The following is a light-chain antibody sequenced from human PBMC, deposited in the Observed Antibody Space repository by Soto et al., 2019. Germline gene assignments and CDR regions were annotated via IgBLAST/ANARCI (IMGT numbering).Light chain of an antibody. CDR2: GVS. CDR3: RSYAGSRSDSV. J-gene: IGLJ1*01. Sequence: QSALTQPPSVSGAPGQTITISCTGTSSNIGRYNLVSWYQQHPGKAPKLLIYGVSKRPSGVPNRFSGSKSGNSASLTISGLQAEDEADYYCRSYAGSRSDSVFGTGTKLTVL. CDR1: SSNIGRYNL. V-gene: IGLV2-23*02.